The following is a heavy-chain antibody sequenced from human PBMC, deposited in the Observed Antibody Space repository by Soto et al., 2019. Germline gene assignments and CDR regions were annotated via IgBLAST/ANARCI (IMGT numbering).Heavy chain of an antibody. Sequence: PSETLSLTCTVSGCSISSYYWSWIRQPPGKGLEWIGYIYYSGSTNYNPSLKSRVTISVDTSKNQFSLKLSSVTAADTAVYYCARSFSGWYSGFAFDIWGQGTMVTVSS. CDR1: GCSISSYY. CDR2: IYYSGST. J-gene: IGHJ3*02. V-gene: IGHV4-59*01. D-gene: IGHD6-19*01. CDR3: ARSFSGWYSGFAFDI.